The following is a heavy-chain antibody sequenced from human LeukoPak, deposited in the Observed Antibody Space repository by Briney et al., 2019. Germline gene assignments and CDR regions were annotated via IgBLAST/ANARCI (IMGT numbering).Heavy chain of an antibody. CDR1: GGSISSGNYY. V-gene: IGHV4-61*02. Sequence: ASQTLSLTCTVSGGSISSGNYYWSWIRQPAGKGLEWIGRIYSSGSTNYNPSLKSRVTISADTSKNQLSLKLSSVTAADTAVYYCARVRRDEYSSSSWGDWFDPWGQGTLVTVSS. CDR2: IYSSGST. J-gene: IGHJ5*02. D-gene: IGHD6-6*01. CDR3: ARVRRDEYSSSSWGDWFDP.